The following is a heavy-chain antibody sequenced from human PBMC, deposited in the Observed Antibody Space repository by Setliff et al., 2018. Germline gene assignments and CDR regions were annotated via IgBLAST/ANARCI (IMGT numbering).Heavy chain of an antibody. CDR2: IIPIRGAA. CDR1: GGTFSNSA. V-gene: IGHV1-69*13. Sequence: SVKVSCKAFGGTFSNSAINWVRQAPGQGLEWMGGIIPIRGAADYAQKFQGKVIITADGSTSTAYMELSSLRSEDTAVYYCARDITMGENWFDPWGQGTLVTVSS. CDR3: ARDITMGENWFDP. D-gene: IGHD3-10*01. J-gene: IGHJ5*02.